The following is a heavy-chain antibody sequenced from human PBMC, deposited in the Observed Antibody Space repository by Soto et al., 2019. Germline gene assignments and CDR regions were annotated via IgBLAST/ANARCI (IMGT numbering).Heavy chain of an antibody. CDR3: AGGMGTVVVAATVGYFQH. J-gene: IGHJ1*01. Sequence: ASVKVSCKASGGTFSSYTISWVRQAPGQRLEWMGRIIPILGIANYAQKFQGRVTITADKSTSTAYMELSSLRSEDTAVYYCAGGMGTVVVAATVGYFQHWGQGTLVTVSS. D-gene: IGHD2-15*01. CDR1: GGTFSSYT. V-gene: IGHV1-69*02. CDR2: IIPILGIA.